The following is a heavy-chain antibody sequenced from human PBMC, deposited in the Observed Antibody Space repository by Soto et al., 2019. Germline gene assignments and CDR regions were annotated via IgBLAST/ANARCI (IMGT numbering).Heavy chain of an antibody. J-gene: IGHJ6*02. Sequence: QVQLVQSGAEVKKPGSSVKVSCKASGGTFSSYAISWVRQAPGQGLEWMGGFIPIFGTANYAQKFQGRVTITADESTRTAYMELSSLRSEDTAVYYCARVVRGVINYYYYYGMDVWGQGTTVTVSS. D-gene: IGHD3-10*01. CDR2: FIPIFGTA. V-gene: IGHV1-69*01. CDR3: ARVVRGVINYYYYYGMDV. CDR1: GGTFSSYA.